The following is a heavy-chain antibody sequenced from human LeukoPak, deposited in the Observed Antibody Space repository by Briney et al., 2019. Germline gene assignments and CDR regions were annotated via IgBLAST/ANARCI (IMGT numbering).Heavy chain of an antibody. CDR2: IYYSGST. CDR1: GGSISSYY. V-gene: IGHV4-59*01. CDR3: ARGRCSGGSCSNYYYYYMDV. J-gene: IGHJ6*03. Sequence: PSETLSLTCTVSGGSISSYYWSWIRQPPGKGLEWIGYIYYSGSTKYNPSLKSRVTISVDTSKNQFSLKLSSVTAADTAVYYCARGRCSGGSCSNYYYYYMDVWGKGTTVTVSS. D-gene: IGHD2-15*01.